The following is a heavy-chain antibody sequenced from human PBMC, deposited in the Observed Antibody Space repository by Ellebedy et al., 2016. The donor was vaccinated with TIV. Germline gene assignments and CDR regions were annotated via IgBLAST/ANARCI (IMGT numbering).Heavy chain of an antibody. CDR2: IDWDDDK. D-gene: IGHD4-17*01. V-gene: IGHV2-70*04. CDR1: GFSLSPSGMR. Sequence: SGPTLVNPTPTLILTCTFSGFSLSPSGMRVSWIRQPPGKALEWLARIDWDDDKFYSTSLKTRLTISKDTSKNQVVLTMTNMDPVDTATYYCARNDYGDYYDYWGQGTLVTVSS. J-gene: IGHJ4*02. CDR3: ARNDYGDYYDY.